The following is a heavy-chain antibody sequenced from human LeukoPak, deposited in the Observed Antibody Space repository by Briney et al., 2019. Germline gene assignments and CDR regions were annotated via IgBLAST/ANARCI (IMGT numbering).Heavy chain of an antibody. CDR1: GGTFSSYA. V-gene: IGHV1-69*13. Sequence: ASVKVSCKASGGTFSSYAISLVRQAPGQGLEWMGGITPIFGTANYAQKFQGRVTITADESTSTAYMELSSLRSEDTAVYYCARDPRIAVAGYFDYWGQRTLVTVSS. J-gene: IGHJ4*02. CDR3: ARDPRIAVAGYFDY. D-gene: IGHD6-19*01. CDR2: ITPIFGTA.